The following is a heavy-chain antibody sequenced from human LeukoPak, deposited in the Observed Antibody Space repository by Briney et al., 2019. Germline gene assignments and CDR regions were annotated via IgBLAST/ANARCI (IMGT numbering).Heavy chain of an antibody. CDR2: IHPRSGET. V-gene: IGHV1-2*02. J-gene: IGHJ4*02. CDR1: GYSFTAFY. D-gene: IGHD3-10*01. Sequence: GGSVKVSCKASGYSFTAFYIHWVRQAPGQGLEWMGWIHPRSGETNYAYKFRGRFTMTRDTSISTAYMDLGSLGSDDTAVYYWARDGEYGTGSYYRGCFDDWSQGILVTVSS. CDR3: ARDGEYGTGSYYRGCFDD.